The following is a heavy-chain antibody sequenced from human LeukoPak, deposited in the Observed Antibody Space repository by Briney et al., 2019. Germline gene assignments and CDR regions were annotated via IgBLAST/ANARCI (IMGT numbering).Heavy chain of an antibody. CDR3: AHRGPIAAAAPSAFDI. CDR2: IYWDDDK. Sequence: SGPTLVNPTQTLTLTCTFSGFSLSTSGVGVGWIRQPPGKALEWLALIYWDDDKRYSPSLKSRLTITKDTSKNQVVLTMTNMDPVDTATYYCAHRGPIAAAAPSAFDIWGQGTMVTVSS. J-gene: IGHJ3*02. V-gene: IGHV2-5*02. D-gene: IGHD6-13*01. CDR1: GFSLSTSGVG.